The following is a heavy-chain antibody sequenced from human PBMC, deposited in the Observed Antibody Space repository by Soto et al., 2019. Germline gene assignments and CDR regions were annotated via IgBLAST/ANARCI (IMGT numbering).Heavy chain of an antibody. V-gene: IGHV4-61*01. CDR2: IYSGGST. CDR3: ARFVRSCSATTCSTRADV. D-gene: IGHD2-2*01. J-gene: IGHJ6*02. CDR1: GGFVNSDTHS. Sequence: PSETLSLTCTVSGGFVNSDTHSWSWIRQTPGKRLEWIGFIYSGGSTKNPSLRCRVTMSVDTSKNQFSLKLRSVIVADTAVYHCARFVRSCSATTCSTRADVWGQGITVTVSS.